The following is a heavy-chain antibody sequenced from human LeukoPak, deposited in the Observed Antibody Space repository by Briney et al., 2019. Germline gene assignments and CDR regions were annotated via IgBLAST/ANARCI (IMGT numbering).Heavy chain of an antibody. CDR1: GFALSDAW. CDR2: IRTETDGGTT. D-gene: IGHD6-25*01. Sequence: GGSLRLSCAAFGFALSDAWMTWVRQAPGKGLEWVGRIRTETDGGTTDYAAPVKGRFTISRDDSTNTLHLQMNSLKVEDTAVYYCTTDPPIAAAPDWGQGTLVTVSS. J-gene: IGHJ4*02. CDR3: TTDPPIAAAPD. V-gene: IGHV3-15*01.